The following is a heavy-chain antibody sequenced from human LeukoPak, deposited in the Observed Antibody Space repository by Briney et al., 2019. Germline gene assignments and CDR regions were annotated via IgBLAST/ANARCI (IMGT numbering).Heavy chain of an antibody. CDR3: ARDSIMITFGGENYFDY. CDR2: ISSSSSYI. J-gene: IGHJ4*02. CDR1: GFTFSSYS. D-gene: IGHD3-16*01. V-gene: IGHV3-21*01. Sequence: GGSLRLSCAASGFTFSSYSMNWVRQAPGKGLEWVSSISSSSSYIYYADSVKGRFTISRDNAKNSLYLQMNSLRAEDTAVYYCARDSIMITFGGENYFDYWGQGTLVTVSS.